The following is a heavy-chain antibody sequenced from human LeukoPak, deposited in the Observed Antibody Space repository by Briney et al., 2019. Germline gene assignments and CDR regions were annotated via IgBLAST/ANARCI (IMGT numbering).Heavy chain of an antibody. V-gene: IGHV4-59*01. Sequence: PSETLSLTCAVYGGSFSGYYWSWIRQPPGKGLEWIGYIYYSGSTNYNPSLKSRVTISVDTSKNQFSLKLSSVTAADTAVYYCARALRGNRDAFDIWGQGTMVTVSS. CDR1: GGSFSGYY. CDR2: IYYSGST. J-gene: IGHJ3*02. D-gene: IGHD1-14*01. CDR3: ARALRGNRDAFDI.